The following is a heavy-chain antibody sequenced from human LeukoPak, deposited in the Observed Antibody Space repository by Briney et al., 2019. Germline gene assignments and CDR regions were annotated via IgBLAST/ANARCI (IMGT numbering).Heavy chain of an antibody. CDR3: ARGSAKNAFDI. Sequence: GGSLRPSCAASGFTFSSYGMHWVRQAPGKGLEWVAVIWFDGSNIYYGDFVKGRFTISRDNSQNTLYLQMNSLIVEDTAVYYCARGSAKNAFDIWGQGTMVTVSS. CDR2: IWFDGSNI. V-gene: IGHV3-33*08. J-gene: IGHJ3*02. CDR1: GFTFSSYG. D-gene: IGHD1-26*01.